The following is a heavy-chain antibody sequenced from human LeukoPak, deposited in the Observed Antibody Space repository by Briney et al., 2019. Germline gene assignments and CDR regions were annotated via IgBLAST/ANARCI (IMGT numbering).Heavy chain of an antibody. V-gene: IGHV3-73*01. CDR1: GFTFSGSA. Sequence: PGGSLRLSCAASGFTFSGSAIHWVRQAPGKGLEWVGRIRSKSNNYETAYAASVKDRFTVSRDDSENTAYLQMNSLKTEDTAVYYCTRLGVERRNVVYFDYWGQGALVTVSS. D-gene: IGHD5-24*01. J-gene: IGHJ4*02. CDR2: IRSKSNNYET. CDR3: TRLGVERRNVVYFDY.